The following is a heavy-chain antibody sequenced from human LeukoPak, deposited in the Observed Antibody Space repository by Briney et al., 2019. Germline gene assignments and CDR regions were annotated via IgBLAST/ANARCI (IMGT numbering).Heavy chain of an antibody. CDR2: IYYSGST. J-gene: IGHJ6*03. CDR1: GGSISSSSYY. V-gene: IGHV4-39*01. D-gene: IGHD6-25*01. CDR3: ASRATSVAALMDV. Sequence: PSETLSLTCTVSGGSISSSSYYWVWIRQPPGKGLEWIGSIYYSGSTYYNPSLKSRVTISVDTSKNQFSLKLNSVTAADTAVYYCASRATSVAALMDVWGKRTTVTVSS.